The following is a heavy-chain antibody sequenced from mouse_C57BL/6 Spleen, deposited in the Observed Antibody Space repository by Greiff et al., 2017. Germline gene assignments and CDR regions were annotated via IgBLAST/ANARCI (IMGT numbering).Heavy chain of an antibody. CDR2: IYPGDGDT. J-gene: IGHJ1*03. CDR3: ARRGGNYVTGYWYFDV. CDR1: GYAFSSSW. V-gene: IGHV1-82*01. Sequence: QVQLQQSGPELVKPGASVKISCKASGYAFSSSWMNWVKQRPGKGLEWIGRIYPGDGDTNYNGKFKGKATLTADKSSSTAYMQLSSLTTEDSAVYFCARRGGNYVTGYWYFDVWGTGTTVTVSS. D-gene: IGHD2-1*01.